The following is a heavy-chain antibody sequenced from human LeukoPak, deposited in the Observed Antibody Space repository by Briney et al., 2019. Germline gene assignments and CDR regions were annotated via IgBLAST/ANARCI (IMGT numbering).Heavy chain of an antibody. Sequence: PGGSLRLSCAVSGFTFSSYSMNWVRQAPGKGLEWVSSISSSSSYTYYADSVKGRFTISRDNAKNSLYLQMNSLRAEDTAVYYCARGSPGTTAFDYWGQGTLVTVSS. CDR2: ISSSSSYT. D-gene: IGHD4-17*01. CDR3: ARGSPGTTAFDY. J-gene: IGHJ4*02. CDR1: GFTFSSYS. V-gene: IGHV3-21*01.